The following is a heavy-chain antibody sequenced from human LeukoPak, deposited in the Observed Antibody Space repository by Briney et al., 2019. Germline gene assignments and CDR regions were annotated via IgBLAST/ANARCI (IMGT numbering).Heavy chain of an antibody. D-gene: IGHD4-11*01. CDR1: GFTFSSYS. Sequence: GGSLRLSCAASGFTFSSYSMNWVRQAPGKGLEWVSSISTSSSYIYYADSVEGRFTISRDNAKNSLYLQMNSLRAEDTAVYYCARDPYSGLFDYWGQGTLVTVSS. J-gene: IGHJ4*02. CDR3: ARDPYSGLFDY. CDR2: ISTSSSYI. V-gene: IGHV3-21*01.